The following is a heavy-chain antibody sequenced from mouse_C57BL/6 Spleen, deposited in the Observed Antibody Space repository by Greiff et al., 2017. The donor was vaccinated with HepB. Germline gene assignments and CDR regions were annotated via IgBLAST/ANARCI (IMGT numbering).Heavy chain of an antibody. D-gene: IGHD1-1*01. CDR3: ANTVVATDAMDY. J-gene: IGHJ4*01. CDR1: GYTFTSYW. Sequence: QVQLQQPGAELVKPGASVKLSCKASGYTFTSYWMQWVKQRPGQGLEWIGEIDPSDSYTNYNQKFKCKATLTVDTSSSTAYMQLSSLTSEDSAVYYCANTVVATDAMDYWGQGTSVTVSS. V-gene: IGHV1-50*01. CDR2: IDPSDSYT.